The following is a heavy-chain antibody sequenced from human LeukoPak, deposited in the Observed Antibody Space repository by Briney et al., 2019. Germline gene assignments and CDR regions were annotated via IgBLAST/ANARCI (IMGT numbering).Heavy chain of an antibody. J-gene: IGHJ4*02. CDR2: VYYSGSA. CDR1: GGSVGSGSYY. CDR3: AREPNPSSPHFDY. D-gene: IGHD2-2*01. Sequence: SSETLSLTCTVSGGSVGSGSYYWSWIRQSPGQGLEWIGNVYYSGSAYYNPSLKSRVTISVDTSKNQFSLKLSSVTAADTAVYYCAREPNPSSPHFDYWGQGTLVTVSS. V-gene: IGHV4-39*07.